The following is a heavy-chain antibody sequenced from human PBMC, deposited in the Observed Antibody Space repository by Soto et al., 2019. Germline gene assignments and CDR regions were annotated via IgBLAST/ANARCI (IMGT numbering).Heavy chain of an antibody. Sequence: PGESLKISCKGSGYSFTSSAVQWVRQARGQRLEWIGWIVVGSGNTNYAQKFQEKVTNTRDMSTSTAYMELSSLRSEDTAVFYFAADRLTPLLSLYSYGMDVWGQGTTVTVSS. V-gene: IGHV1-58*01. D-gene: IGHD1-26*01. J-gene: IGHJ6*02. CDR2: IVVGSGNT. CDR1: GYSFTSSA. CDR3: AADRLTPLLSLYSYGMDV.